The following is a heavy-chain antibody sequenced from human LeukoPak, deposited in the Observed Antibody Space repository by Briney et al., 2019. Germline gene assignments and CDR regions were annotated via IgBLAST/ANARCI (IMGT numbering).Heavy chain of an antibody. V-gene: IGHV3-23*01. D-gene: IGHD3-10*01. J-gene: IGHJ4*02. CDR2: ISAGGGST. Sequence: GGSLRLSCAASGFTFSSNAMSWVRQAPGKGLEWVSVISAGGGSTYSADSVKGRFTISRDNSKNTLYLQMNSLRAEDTAVYYCAKSFAVRRDHSWFGVLWGQGTLVTVSS. CDR3: AKSFAVRRDHSWFGVL. CDR1: GFTFSSNA.